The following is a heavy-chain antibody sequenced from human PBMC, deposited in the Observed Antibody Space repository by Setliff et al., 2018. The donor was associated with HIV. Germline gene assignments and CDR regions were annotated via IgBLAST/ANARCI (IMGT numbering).Heavy chain of an antibody. CDR2: VSQSGST. CDR3: ARVPVAGANWFDP. V-gene: IGHV4-39*01. D-gene: IGHD2-21*01. CDR1: GVSINRTDHY. Sequence: SETLSLTCSVSGVSINRTDHYWGWIRQSPGKRLEWIGSVSQSGSTYYNPSLKSRITISVDRSKNLFSLKLISVTAADQGVYYCARVPVAGANWFDPWGLGTRVTVSS. J-gene: IGHJ5*02.